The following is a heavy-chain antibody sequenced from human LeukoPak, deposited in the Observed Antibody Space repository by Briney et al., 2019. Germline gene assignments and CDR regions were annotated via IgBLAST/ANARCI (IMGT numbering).Heavy chain of an antibody. Sequence: SETLSLTCTVSGGSISSYYWSWIRQPPGKGLEWIGYIYYSGSTNYNPSLKSRVTISVDTSKNQFSLKLSSVTAGDTAVYYCARTKNLDAFDIWGQGTMVAVSS. V-gene: IGHV4-59*01. J-gene: IGHJ3*02. CDR3: ARTKNLDAFDI. CDR1: GGSISSYY. CDR2: IYYSGST.